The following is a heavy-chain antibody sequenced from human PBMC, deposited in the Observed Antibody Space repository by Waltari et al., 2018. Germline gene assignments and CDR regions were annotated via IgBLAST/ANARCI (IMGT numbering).Heavy chain of an antibody. CDR1: GCSFNDSW. J-gene: IGHJ4*02. D-gene: IGHD1-1*01. CDR2: IDPSDSYS. CDR3: ARRLSAVNENFDY. V-gene: IGHV5-10-1*03. Sequence: EVQLVQSGAEVKKSGESLTISCQASGCSFNDSWITWVRQKPGKGLEWMGRIDPSDSYSSYSPSFQGHVTFSADKSINTAYLQWSSVKASDTATYYCARRLSAVNENFDYWGQGTLVTVSP.